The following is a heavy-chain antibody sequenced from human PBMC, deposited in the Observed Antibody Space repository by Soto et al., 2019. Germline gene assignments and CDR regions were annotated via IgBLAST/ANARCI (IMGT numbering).Heavy chain of an antibody. CDR3: ALIKDCSRTDCFLASFDP. Sequence: QVTLKESGPVLVKPTETLTLTCTVSGLSLNNGRLGVSWIRQPPGKALEWLAHIFSNDDKSYSTSLKSRLTNSKATSRSQVVLTMTNMDPVDSATYYCALIKDCSRTDCFLASFDPWGQGTLVTVSS. CDR2: IFSNDDK. CDR1: GLSLNNGRLG. V-gene: IGHV2-26*01. J-gene: IGHJ5*02. D-gene: IGHD2-2*01.